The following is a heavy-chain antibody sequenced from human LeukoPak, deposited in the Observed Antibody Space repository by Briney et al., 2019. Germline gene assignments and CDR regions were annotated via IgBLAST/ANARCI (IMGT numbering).Heavy chain of an antibody. CDR2: IKQDGSEK. CDR3: ARDED. V-gene: IGHV3-7*01. J-gene: IGHJ4*02. Sequence: PGGSLRLSCAASGFTSTNFWIHWVRQAPGKGLEWVANIKQDGSEKYYVDSVKGRFTISRDNAKNSLYLQMNSLRAEDTAVYYCARDEDWGQGTLVTVSS. CDR1: GFTSTNFW.